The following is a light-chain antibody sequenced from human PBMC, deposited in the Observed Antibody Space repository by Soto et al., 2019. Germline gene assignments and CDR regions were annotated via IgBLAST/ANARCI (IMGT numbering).Light chain of an antibody. CDR2: EAS. V-gene: IGKV1-5*03. CDR3: LPYSSHSWT. J-gene: IGKJ1*01. CDR1: QSISSW. Sequence: EIQMTQSPSTLSASVGDRSTITCLASQSISSWLAWYQQRPGKAPKLLIYEASIFESGVTSRFSGSGSGTEFTLTISRLQPDDVATYYCLPYSSHSWTFGQGTKVDIK.